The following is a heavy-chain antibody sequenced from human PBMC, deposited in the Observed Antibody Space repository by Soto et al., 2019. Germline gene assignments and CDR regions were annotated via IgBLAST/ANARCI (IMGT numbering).Heavy chain of an antibody. CDR2: IGGSGGRT. Sequence: GGSLRLSCAASGFTFSSYAMSWVRQAPGKGLEWVSGIGGSGGRTYYADSVKGRFTISRDNSKNTLYLQMNRLRAEDTALYYCARWSYLDYWGQGTRVTVSS. CDR3: ARWSYLDY. V-gene: IGHV3-23*01. D-gene: IGHD3-3*01. CDR1: GFTFSSYA. J-gene: IGHJ4*02.